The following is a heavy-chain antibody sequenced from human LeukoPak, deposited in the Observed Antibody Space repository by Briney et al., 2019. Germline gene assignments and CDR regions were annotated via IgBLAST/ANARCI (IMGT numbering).Heavy chain of an antibody. J-gene: IGHJ4*02. CDR3: ARGAIAAAGTLDY. V-gene: IGHV1-69*05. D-gene: IGHD6-13*01. Sequence: ASVKVSCKASGGTFSSYAISWVRQAPGQGLEWMGGIIPIFGTANYAQKFQGRVTITTDESTSTAYMELSSLRSEDTAVYYCARGAIAAAGTLDYWGQGTLVTVSS. CDR2: IIPIFGTA. CDR1: GGTFSSYA.